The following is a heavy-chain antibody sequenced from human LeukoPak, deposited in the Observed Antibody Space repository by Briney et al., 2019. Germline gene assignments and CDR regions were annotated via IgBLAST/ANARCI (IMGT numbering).Heavy chain of an antibody. Sequence: GGSLRRSGAASGFTFNSYGMNWVRQAPGKGRKGVSSISDTGKNTDYADSAKGRFTISRDNSKNTLYLQMNSLRADDTAVYSCAKRVPYSSSSVYFDFWGLGTLVTVSS. V-gene: IGHV3-23*01. D-gene: IGHD6-6*01. CDR2: ISDTGKNT. CDR1: GFTFNSYG. CDR3: AKRVPYSSSSVYFDF. J-gene: IGHJ4*02.